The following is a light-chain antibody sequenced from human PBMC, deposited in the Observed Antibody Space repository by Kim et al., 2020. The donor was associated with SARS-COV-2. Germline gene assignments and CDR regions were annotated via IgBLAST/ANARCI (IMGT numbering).Light chain of an antibody. CDR1: GLRRSF. CDR3: HSRDRTGDQI. V-gene: IGLV3-19*01. J-gene: IGLJ6*01. CDR2: GEK. Sequence: VALGQTVRITCQGDGLRRSFPNWYQQRPGQAPVVIIYGEKKRPSGSPDRFSGSRSGDTASLTITGAQAEDEGDYFCHSRDRTGDQIFGSGTKVTVL.